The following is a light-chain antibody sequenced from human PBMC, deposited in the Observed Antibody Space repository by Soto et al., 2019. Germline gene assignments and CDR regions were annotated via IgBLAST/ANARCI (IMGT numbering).Light chain of an antibody. J-gene: IGKJ1*01. Sequence: EIVLTQSPATLSLSPGERATLSCRASQSLDTYLAWYQQKPGQAPRLLIYDASNRATGIPARFSGSGSGTDFTLTISSLEPEDFAVYYCQQRGSWTFGPGTKVEIK. CDR2: DAS. CDR3: QQRGSWT. V-gene: IGKV3-11*01. CDR1: QSLDTY.